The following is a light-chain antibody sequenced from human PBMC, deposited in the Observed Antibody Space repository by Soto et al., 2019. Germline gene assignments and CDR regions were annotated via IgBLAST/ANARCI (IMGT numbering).Light chain of an antibody. CDR3: AAWDDSLNGVV. J-gene: IGLJ2*01. CDR2: NNN. V-gene: IGLV1-44*01. CDR1: SSNIGSDS. Sequence: QSVLTQSPSASGAPGQRVTISCSGSSSNIGSDSVSWYQQLPGTAPKLLIYNNNQRPSGVPDRFSGSKSGTSASLAISGLQSEDEADYYCAAWDDSLNGVVFGGGTKLTVL.